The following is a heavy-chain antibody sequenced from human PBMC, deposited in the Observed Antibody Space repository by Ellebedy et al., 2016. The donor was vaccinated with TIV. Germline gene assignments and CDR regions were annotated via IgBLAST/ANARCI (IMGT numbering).Heavy chain of an antibody. CDR1: GFPFSTYW. CDR3: ARGGAHFFGY. Sequence: PGGSLRLSCAASGFPFSTYWMSWVRQAPGKGLEWVGSIKEDGGDKYYVDSVKGRFTISRDNAKISLYLQMNSLRAEDTAVYYCARGGAHFFGYWGQGTLVTVSS. J-gene: IGHJ4*02. CDR2: IKEDGGDK. V-gene: IGHV3-7*03.